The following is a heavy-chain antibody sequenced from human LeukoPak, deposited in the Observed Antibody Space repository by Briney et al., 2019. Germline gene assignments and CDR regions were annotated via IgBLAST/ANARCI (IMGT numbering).Heavy chain of an antibody. CDR3: ARGEDTAMVRNYYGMDV. CDR2: INPNSGGT. J-gene: IGHJ6*04. D-gene: IGHD5-18*01. Sequence: ASVKVSCKASGYTFTGYYMHWVRQAPGQGLEWMGWINPNSGGTNYAQKFQGWVTMTRDTSISTAYMELSRLRSDDTAVYYCARGEDTAMVRNYYGMDVWGKGTTVTVS. V-gene: IGHV1-2*04. CDR1: GYTFTGYY.